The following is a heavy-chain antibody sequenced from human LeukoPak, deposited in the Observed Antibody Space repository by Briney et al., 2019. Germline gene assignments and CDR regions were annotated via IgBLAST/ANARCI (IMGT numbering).Heavy chain of an antibody. D-gene: IGHD2-2*01. V-gene: IGHV3-23*01. Sequence: GGSLRLSCAASGFTFSSYAMSWVRQAPGKGLEWVSAISGSGDSTYYADSVKGRFTISRDNSKNTLYLQMNSLRAEDTAVYYCAKEAGCSSTSCYVPFDYCGQGTLVTVSS. J-gene: IGHJ4*02. CDR2: ISGSGDST. CDR3: AKEAGCSSTSCYVPFDY. CDR1: GFTFSSYA.